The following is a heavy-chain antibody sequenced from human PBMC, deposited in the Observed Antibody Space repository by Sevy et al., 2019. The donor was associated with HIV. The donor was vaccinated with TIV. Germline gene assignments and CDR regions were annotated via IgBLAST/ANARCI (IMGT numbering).Heavy chain of an antibody. Sequence: GGSLRLSCAASGFTFSSYSMNWVRQAPGKGLEWVSSISSSSSYIYYADSVKGRFTISRDNAKNSLYLQMNSLRAEDTAVYYCARDDPTYYDFWSGQDLTFDYWGQRTLVTVSS. CDR1: GFTFSSYS. J-gene: IGHJ4*02. D-gene: IGHD3-3*01. CDR3: ARDDPTYYDFWSGQDLTFDY. CDR2: ISSSSSYI. V-gene: IGHV3-21*01.